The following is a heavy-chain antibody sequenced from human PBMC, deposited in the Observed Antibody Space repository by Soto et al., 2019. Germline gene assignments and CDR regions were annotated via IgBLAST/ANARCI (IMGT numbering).Heavy chain of an antibody. CDR3: AKGVVAALKNYYYMDV. Sequence: GGSLRLSCAASGFTFSSYWMSWVRQAPGKGLEWVANIKQDGSEKYYVDSVKGRFTISRDNSKNTLYLQMNSLRAEDTAVYYCAKGVVAALKNYYYMDVWGKGTTVTVSS. V-gene: IGHV3-7*05. CDR2: IKQDGSEK. CDR1: GFTFSSYW. D-gene: IGHD2-15*01. J-gene: IGHJ6*03.